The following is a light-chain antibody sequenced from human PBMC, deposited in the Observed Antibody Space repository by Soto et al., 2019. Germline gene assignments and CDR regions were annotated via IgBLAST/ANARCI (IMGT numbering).Light chain of an antibody. CDR3: QQYDSSPRT. V-gene: IGKV3-20*01. J-gene: IGKJ1*01. CDR1: QSVSSSF. CDR2: AAS. Sequence: EIVLTQSPGTLSLSPGERATLSCRASQSVSSSFLAWHQQKPGQAPRLLIYAASTRHTGIPDRFSGSGSGTDFTLTISRLEPEDFAVYYCQQYDSSPRTFGQGTKVEIK.